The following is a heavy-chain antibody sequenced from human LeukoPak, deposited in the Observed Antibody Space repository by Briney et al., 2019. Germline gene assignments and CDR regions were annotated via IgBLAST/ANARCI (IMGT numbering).Heavy chain of an antibody. V-gene: IGHV3-23*01. Sequence: GGSLRLSCAASGFTFSSYAMSWVRQAPGKGLEWVSAISGSGGSTYYADSVKGRFTISRDNSKNTLYLQMNSLRAEDTAVYYCARGQYYYDSSGYLNWFDPWGQGTLVTVSS. J-gene: IGHJ5*02. CDR2: ISGSGGST. D-gene: IGHD3-22*01. CDR1: GFTFSSYA. CDR3: ARGQYYYDSSGYLNWFDP.